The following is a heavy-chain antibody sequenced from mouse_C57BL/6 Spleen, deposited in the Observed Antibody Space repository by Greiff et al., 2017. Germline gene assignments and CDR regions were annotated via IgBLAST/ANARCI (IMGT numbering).Heavy chain of an antibody. D-gene: IGHD2-5*01. CDR3: ARRDYSKGGAMDY. CDR1: GYTFTSYW. J-gene: IGHJ4*01. CDR2: INPSNGGT. V-gene: IGHV1-53*01. Sequence: QVHVKQPGTELVKPGASVKLSCKASGYTFTSYWMHWVKQRPGQGLEWIGNINPSNGGTNYNEKFKSKATLTVDKSSSTAYMQLSSLTSEDSAVYYCARRDYSKGGAMDYWGQGTSVTVSS.